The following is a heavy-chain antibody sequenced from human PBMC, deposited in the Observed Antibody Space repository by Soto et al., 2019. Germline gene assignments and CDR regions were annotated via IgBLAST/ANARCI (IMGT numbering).Heavy chain of an antibody. CDR2: IYSVGSK. CDR1: GFTVSSNY. D-gene: IGHD3-3*01. V-gene: IGHV3-66*01. CDR3: ARVRRTIFHYYYYYMDV. Sequence: GGSLRLSCAASGFTVSSNYMSWVRQAPGKGLEWVSVIYSVGSKYYAYSVKSRFTISRDNSKNTLYLQMNSLRAEDTAVYYCARVRRTIFHYYYYYMDVWGKGTTVTVSS. J-gene: IGHJ6*03.